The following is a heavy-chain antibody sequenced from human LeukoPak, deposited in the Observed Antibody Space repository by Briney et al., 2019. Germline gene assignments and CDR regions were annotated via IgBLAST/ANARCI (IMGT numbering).Heavy chain of an antibody. D-gene: IGHD4-11*01. Sequence: SETLSLTCTLSGGSISTYYWNWIRQPPGKGLEWIGYIHYSGSTNYNPSLKSRVTISVDTSKNQFSLKLPSVTAADTAVYYCARITSDYSNSPLDYWGQGTLVTISS. V-gene: IGHV4-59*01. J-gene: IGHJ4*02. CDR2: IHYSGST. CDR1: GGSISTYY. CDR3: ARITSDYSNSPLDY.